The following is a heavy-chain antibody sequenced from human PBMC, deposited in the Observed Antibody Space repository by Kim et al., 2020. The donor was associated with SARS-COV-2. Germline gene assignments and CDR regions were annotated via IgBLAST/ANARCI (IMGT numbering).Heavy chain of an antibody. J-gene: IGHJ4*02. CDR1: GGSVSSGSYY. Sequence: SETLSLTCTVSGGSVSSGSYYWTWIRQPPGKGLEWIGYIYYTGSTNYHPSLKSRVTISVDRSKNQFSLKLTSVTAADTAIYYCARSHYHDSSGWPVGYWGQGTLVTVSS. CDR2: IYYTGST. D-gene: IGHD3-22*01. CDR3: ARSHYHDSSGWPVGY. V-gene: IGHV4-61*01.